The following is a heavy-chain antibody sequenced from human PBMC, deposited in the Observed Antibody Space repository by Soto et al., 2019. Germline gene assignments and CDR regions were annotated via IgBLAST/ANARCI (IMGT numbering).Heavy chain of an antibody. CDR2: INHSGST. J-gene: IGHJ4*02. V-gene: IGHV4-34*01. D-gene: IGHD3-10*01. CDR1: GGSFSGYY. CDR3: ARGATYYGSGSYYNRDGYFDY. Sequence: PSETLSLTCAVYGGSFSGYYWSWIRQPPGKGLEWIGEINHSGSTNYNPSLKSRVTISVDTSKNQFSLKLSSVTAADTAVYYCARGATYYGSGSYYNRDGYFDYWGQGTQVTVSS.